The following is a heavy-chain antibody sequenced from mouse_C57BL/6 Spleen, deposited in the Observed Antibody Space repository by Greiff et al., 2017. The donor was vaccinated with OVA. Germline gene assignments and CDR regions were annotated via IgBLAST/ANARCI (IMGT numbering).Heavy chain of an antibody. V-gene: IGHV1-62-2*01. Sequence: QVQLQQSGAELVKPGASVKLSCKASGYTFTEYTIHWVKQRSGQGLEWIGWFYPGSGSIKYNEKFKDKATLTADKSSSTVYMELSSLTSEDSAVYFCARHEEARYGNYLYYYAMDYWGHGTSVTVSS. CDR1: GYTFTEYT. CDR3: ARHEEARYGNYLYYYAMDY. J-gene: IGHJ4*01. D-gene: IGHD2-1*01. CDR2: FYPGSGSI.